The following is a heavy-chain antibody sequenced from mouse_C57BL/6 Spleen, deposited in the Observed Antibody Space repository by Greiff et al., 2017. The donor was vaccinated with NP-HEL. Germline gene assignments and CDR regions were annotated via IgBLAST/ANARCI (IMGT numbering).Heavy chain of an antibody. V-gene: IGHV1-54*01. CDR3: ANLGMDY. CDR1: GYAFTNYL. Sequence: QVQLQQSGAELVRPGTSVKVSCKASGYAFTNYLIEWVKQRPGQGLKWIGVINPGSGGTNYNEKFKGKATLTADKSSSTAYMQLSSLTSEDSAVYFCANLGMDYWGQGTSVTVSS. CDR2: INPGSGGT. D-gene: IGHD3-3*01. J-gene: IGHJ4*01.